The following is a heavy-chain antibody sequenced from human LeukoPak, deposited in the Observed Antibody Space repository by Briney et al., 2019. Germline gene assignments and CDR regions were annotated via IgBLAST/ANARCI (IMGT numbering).Heavy chain of an antibody. V-gene: IGHV4-39*01. CDR1: GGSISSSSYY. CDR3: ARRALRRYYFDY. D-gene: IGHD4-23*01. Sequence: NPSETLSLTCTVSGGSISSSSYYWGWIRPPPGKGLEWIGSIYYSGSTYYNPSLKSRVTISVDTSKYQFSLKLSSVTAADTAVYYCARRALRRYYFDYWGQGTLVTVSS. CDR2: IYYSGST. J-gene: IGHJ4*02.